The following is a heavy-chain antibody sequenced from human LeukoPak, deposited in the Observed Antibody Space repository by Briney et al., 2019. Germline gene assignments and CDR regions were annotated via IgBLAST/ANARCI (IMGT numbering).Heavy chain of an antibody. J-gene: IGHJ4*02. Sequence: ASVKVSCKASGYTFTGYYLHWVRQAPGQVLEWMGRINPNNGGTNYAQKFQGRVTMTRDTSINTAYMELSRLTSDDTAVYYCTRMYDYGDLIPFDYWGQGTLVTVSS. V-gene: IGHV1-2*02. D-gene: IGHD4-17*01. CDR1: GYTFTGYY. CDR3: TRMYDYGDLIPFDY. CDR2: INPNNGGT.